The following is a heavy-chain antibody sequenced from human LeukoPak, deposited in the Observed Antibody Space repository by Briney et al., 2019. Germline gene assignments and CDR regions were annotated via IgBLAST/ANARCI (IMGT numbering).Heavy chain of an antibody. CDR2: INHSGST. D-gene: IGHD3-22*01. V-gene: IGHV4-34*01. CDR3: ASAGITMIVVVGEYFDY. J-gene: IGHJ4*02. Sequence: PSETLSLTCAVYGGSFSGYYWSWIRQPPGKGLEWIGEINHSGSTNYNPSLKSRVTISVDTSKNQFSLKLSSVTAADTAVYYCASAGITMIVVVGEYFDYWGQGTLVTVSS. CDR1: GGSFSGYY.